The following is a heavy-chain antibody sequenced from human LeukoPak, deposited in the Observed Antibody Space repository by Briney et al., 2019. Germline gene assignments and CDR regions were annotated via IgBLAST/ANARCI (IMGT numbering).Heavy chain of an antibody. Sequence: SETLSLTCAVSGDSISSGAYSWSWIRQTPGRGLEWIGYIYRSGSTYYNPSLKSRVALSLDRSQNQFSLSVSSVTAADTAVYYCARRALAGYWFDPRGQGTLVTVSS. CDR1: GDSISSGAYS. D-gene: IGHD6-19*01. J-gene: IGHJ5*02. CDR3: ARRALAGYWFDP. CDR2: IYRSGST. V-gene: IGHV4-30-2*01.